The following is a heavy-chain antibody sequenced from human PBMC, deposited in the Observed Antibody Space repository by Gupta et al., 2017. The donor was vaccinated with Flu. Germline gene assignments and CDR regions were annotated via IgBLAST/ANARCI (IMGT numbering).Heavy chain of an antibody. V-gene: IGHV3-30*18. CDR3: AKGPRRVGATPRDY. J-gene: IGHJ4*02. CDR2: VSYDGSNK. CDR1: GFTLSRYG. D-gene: IGHD1-26*01. Sequence: QVQLVQSGRGVVGPGRSLRLSCAASGFTLSRYGMHWFRQATGKGLEWVAVVSYDGSNKYYADSVKGRFTISRDNPKNTLYLQMSSVRAEETAVYYCAKGPRRVGATPRDYWGQGTPVTVSS.